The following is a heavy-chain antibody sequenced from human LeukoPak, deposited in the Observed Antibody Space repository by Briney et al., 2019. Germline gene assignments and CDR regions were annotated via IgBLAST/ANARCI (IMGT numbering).Heavy chain of an antibody. CDR1: GGSISSSSYY. Sequence: SETLSLTCTVSGGSISSSSYYWGWIRQPPGKGLEWIGSIYYSGSTYYNPSLKSRVTISVDRSKNQFSLKLSSVTAADTAVYYCARSLLRYFDWFFDYWGQGTLVTVSS. D-gene: IGHD3-9*01. CDR2: IYYSGST. CDR3: ARSLLRYFDWFFDY. V-gene: IGHV4-39*07. J-gene: IGHJ4*02.